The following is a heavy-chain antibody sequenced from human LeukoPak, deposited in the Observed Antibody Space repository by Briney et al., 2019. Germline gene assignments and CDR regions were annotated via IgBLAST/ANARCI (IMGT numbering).Heavy chain of an antibody. J-gene: IGHJ3*02. CDR2: IYSSGST. V-gene: IGHV4-4*07. Sequence: SETLSLTCTVSGGSISSYHWSWIRLHAGKGPEWIGRIYSSGSTNYDPSLRSRVTTSVDTSKDQFSLKLSSVTAADTAVYYCARDPNDFGDYGAFDIWGQGTLVTVSS. CDR3: ARDPNDFGDYGAFDI. CDR1: GGSISSYH. D-gene: IGHD4-17*01.